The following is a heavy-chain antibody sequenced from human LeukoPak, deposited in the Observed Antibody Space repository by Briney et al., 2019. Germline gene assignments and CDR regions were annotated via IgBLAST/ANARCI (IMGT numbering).Heavy chain of an antibody. D-gene: IGHD3-10*01. CDR1: NYSFSNYG. CDR2: ISAYSGNT. Sequence: ASVKVSCKASNYSFSNYGISWVRQAPGQGLEWMGWISAYSGNTNEAQRFQDRITMTTDTSTSTAYMELRSLRSDDTAVYYCARTEKRITFIRGFDPWGQGTLVTVSS. J-gene: IGHJ5*02. CDR3: ARTEKRITFIRGFDP. V-gene: IGHV1-18*01.